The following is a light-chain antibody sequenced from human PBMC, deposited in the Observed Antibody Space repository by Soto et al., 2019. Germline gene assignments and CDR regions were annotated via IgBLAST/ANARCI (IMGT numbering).Light chain of an antibody. J-gene: IGKJ4*01. CDR3: QQYNNWPLT. CDR1: QSVSRN. CDR2: GAS. V-gene: IGKV3-15*01. Sequence: EIVMTQSPATLSVSPGERATLSCGASQSVSRNLAWYQQKPGQAPRLLIYGASTRATGIPARFSGSGSGTEFTLTISSLQSEDFAVYYCQQYNNWPLTFGGGTKVEIK.